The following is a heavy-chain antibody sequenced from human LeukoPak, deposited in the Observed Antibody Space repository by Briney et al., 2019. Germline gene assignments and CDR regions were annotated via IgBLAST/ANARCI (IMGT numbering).Heavy chain of an antibody. D-gene: IGHD3-22*01. CDR1: GASISSSSYY. V-gene: IGHV4-39*01. Sequence: SETLSLTCTVSGASISSSSYYWGWIRQPPGKGLEWLGSIYYSGSTYYNPSLKSRVTISVDTSKNQFSLKLSSVTAADTAVYYCARRRTYYYDSSLGEPIDYWGQGTLVTVSS. CDR3: ARRRTYYYDSSLGEPIDY. CDR2: IYYSGST. J-gene: IGHJ4*02.